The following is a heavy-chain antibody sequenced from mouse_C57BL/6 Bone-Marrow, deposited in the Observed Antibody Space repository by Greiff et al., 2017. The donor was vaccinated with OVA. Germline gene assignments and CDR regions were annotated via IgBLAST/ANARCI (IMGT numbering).Heavy chain of an antibody. CDR1: GFSLTSYA. CDR3: ARGDYGSSFDY. J-gene: IGHJ2*01. V-gene: IGHV2-9-1*01. CDR2: IWTGGGT. D-gene: IGHD1-1*01. Sequence: VQLVESGPGLVAPSQSLSITCTVSGFSLTSYAISWVRQPPGKGLEWIGVIWTGGGTNYNSALKSRLSISKDNSKSQVFLKMNRLQTDDTARYYCARGDYGSSFDYWGQGTTLTVSS.